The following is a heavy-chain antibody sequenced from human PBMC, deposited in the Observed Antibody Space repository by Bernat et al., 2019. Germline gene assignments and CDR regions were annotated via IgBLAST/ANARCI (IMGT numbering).Heavy chain of an antibody. V-gene: IGHV3-23*01. J-gene: IGHJ3*02. CDR2: ISGSDGRT. Sequence: EVQLLESGGGLVQPGGSLRLSCEASGFTFSDYAMSWVRQAPGKGLEWVSAISGSDGRTYYADSVKGRFTISRDNSKNTLYLKMNSLRAEDTAVYYCAKDVSAVAGDAFDIWGQGTMVTVSS. D-gene: IGHD6-19*01. CDR3: AKDVSAVAGDAFDI. CDR1: GFTFSDYA.